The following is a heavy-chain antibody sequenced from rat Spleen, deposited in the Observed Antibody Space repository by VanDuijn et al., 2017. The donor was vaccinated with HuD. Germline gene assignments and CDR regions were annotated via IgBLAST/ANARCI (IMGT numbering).Heavy chain of an antibody. CDR1: GFSLTNYH. J-gene: IGHJ2*01. CDR2: IWTGGTT. Sequence: QVQLKESGPGLVQPSQTLSLTCTVSGFSLTNYHVGWVRQSPGTGLEWMGVIWTGGTTAYHSSFNSRLSVSRDISMSQVFLRMSSLQTEDTATYYCVRANRESYAHFDYWGQGVVVTVSS. V-gene: IGHV2-43*01. CDR3: VRANRESYAHFDY. D-gene: IGHD1-12*01.